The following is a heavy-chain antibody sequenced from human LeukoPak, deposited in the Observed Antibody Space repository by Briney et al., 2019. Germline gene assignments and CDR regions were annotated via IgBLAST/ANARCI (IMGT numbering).Heavy chain of an antibody. CDR2: IYYSGST. CDR3: ARHKAGVEFGGRDWYFDL. CDR1: GGSFSSYH. Sequence: SETLSLTCSVSGGSFSSYHWSWIRQSPGKGLEWIGYIYYSGSTNYNPSLKSRVTISVDTSKNQFSLKLSSVTAADTAVYYCARHKAGVEFGGRDWYFDLWGRGTLVTVSS. J-gene: IGHJ2*01. D-gene: IGHD3-10*01. V-gene: IGHV4-59*08.